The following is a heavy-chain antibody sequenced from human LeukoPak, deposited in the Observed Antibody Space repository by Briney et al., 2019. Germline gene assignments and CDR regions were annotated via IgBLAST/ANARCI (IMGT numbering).Heavy chain of an antibody. CDR1: GYTFTGFY. V-gene: IGHV1-2*02. CDR2: MHPNSDGA. J-gene: IGHJ4*02. CDR3: ARDNPPGYFDWLHPSYYFDY. Sequence: ASVKVSCKASGYTFTGFYFHWVRQAPGQGLEWVGCMHPNSDGATYAQRFQGRVTMTRDTSINTAYMELDRLKSDDTAVYYCARDNPPGYFDWLHPSYYFDYWGQGTLVTVSS. D-gene: IGHD3-9*01.